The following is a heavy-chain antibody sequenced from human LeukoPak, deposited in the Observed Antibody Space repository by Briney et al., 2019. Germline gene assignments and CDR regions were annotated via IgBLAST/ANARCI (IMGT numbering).Heavy chain of an antibody. D-gene: IGHD4-11*01. J-gene: IGHJ4*02. CDR2: IGDSGGNT. V-gene: IGHV3-23*01. CDR1: GFTFSSYA. CDR3: AKDDYSCPGED. Sequence: PGGSLRLACSASGFTFSSYAMSWVRQAPGKGLEWVSAIGDSGGNTYYADSVKGRFTISRDNSYNTLYLQMNSLRAEDMALYYCAKDDYSCPGEDWGQGTLVTVSS.